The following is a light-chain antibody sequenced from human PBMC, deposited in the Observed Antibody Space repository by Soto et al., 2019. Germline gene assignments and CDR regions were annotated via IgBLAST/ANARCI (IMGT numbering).Light chain of an antibody. Sequence: DIQMTQSPSSVSASVGDRVTITCRASQGITSWLAWYQQKPGKAPKLLIYAASILQSGVPLRFSGSGSGTDVTHTISSLQPEDFATYYCRQDNNFPLTFGGGTKVEIK. J-gene: IGKJ4*01. CDR2: AAS. V-gene: IGKV1D-12*01. CDR3: RQDNNFPLT. CDR1: QGITSW.